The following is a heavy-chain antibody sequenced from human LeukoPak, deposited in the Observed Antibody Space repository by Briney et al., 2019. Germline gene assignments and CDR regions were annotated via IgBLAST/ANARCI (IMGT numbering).Heavy chain of an antibody. CDR3: ARARYYDILTGYYTLYYFDY. CDR2: INSDGSST. D-gene: IGHD3-9*01. Sequence: GGSLRLSCAASGFTFSSYWMHWVRQAPGKGLVWVSRINSDGSSTSYADSVKGRFTISRDNAKNFLYLQMNSLRAEDTALYYCARARYYDILTGYYTLYYFDYWGQGTLVTVSS. CDR1: GFTFSSYW. V-gene: IGHV3-74*01. J-gene: IGHJ4*02.